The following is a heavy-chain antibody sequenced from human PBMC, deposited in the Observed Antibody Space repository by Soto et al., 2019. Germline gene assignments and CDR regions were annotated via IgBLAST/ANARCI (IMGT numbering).Heavy chain of an antibody. V-gene: IGHV3-72*01. CDR2: SRNKPSSYST. CDR3: VRAPVRGSGGYGNFDS. CDR1: GFTFSDHY. D-gene: IGHD3-10*01. Sequence: PGGSLRLSCAASGFTFSDHYMDWVRQAPGKGLEWVARSRNKPSSYSTEYAASVKGRFTVSRDESKKLLYLQMISLKIEDTAVYYCVRAPVRGSGGYGNFDSWGQGTLVTVSS. J-gene: IGHJ4*02.